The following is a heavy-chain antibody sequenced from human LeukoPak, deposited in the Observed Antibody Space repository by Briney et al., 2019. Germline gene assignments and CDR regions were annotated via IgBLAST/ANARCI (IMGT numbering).Heavy chain of an antibody. CDR1: GFTFSSYS. Sequence: GGSLRLSCAASGFTFSSYSMNWVRQAPGEGREWASSISSSSSYIYCADSVKGRFIISRDNAKNSLYLKMNSMRAEDTAVYYCATHCSSTSCYLVYDYWGQGTLVTVSS. CDR3: ATHCSSTSCYLVYDY. D-gene: IGHD2-2*01. V-gene: IGHV3-21*01. CDR2: ISSSSSYI. J-gene: IGHJ4*02.